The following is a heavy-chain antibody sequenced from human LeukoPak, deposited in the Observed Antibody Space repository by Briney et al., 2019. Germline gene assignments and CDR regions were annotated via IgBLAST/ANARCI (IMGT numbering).Heavy chain of an antibody. CDR2: IYYSGST. Sequence: PSETLSLTCTVSGGSISSSSYYWGWIRQPPGKGLEWIGSIYYSGSTYYNPSLKSRVTISVDTSKNQFSLKLTSVTAADTAVYYCARGLFYDFWSGYLPHWFDPWGQGTLVTVSS. J-gene: IGHJ5*02. CDR1: GGSISSSSYY. V-gene: IGHV4-39*01. D-gene: IGHD3-3*01. CDR3: ARGLFYDFWSGYLPHWFDP.